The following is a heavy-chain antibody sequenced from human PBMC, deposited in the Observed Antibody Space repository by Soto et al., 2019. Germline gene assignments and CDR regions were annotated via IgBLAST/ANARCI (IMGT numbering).Heavy chain of an antibody. V-gene: IGHV3-21*01. CDR1: GFTFSSYS. CDR2: ISSSSSYI. Sequence: GGSLRLSCAASGFTFSSYSMNWVRQAPGKGLEWVSSISSSSSYIYYADSVKGRFTISRDNAKNSLYLQMNSLRAEDTAVYYCARELPDMVRGVTAPIQWGQGTLVTVSS. CDR3: ARELPDMVRGVTAPIQ. D-gene: IGHD3-10*01. J-gene: IGHJ4*02.